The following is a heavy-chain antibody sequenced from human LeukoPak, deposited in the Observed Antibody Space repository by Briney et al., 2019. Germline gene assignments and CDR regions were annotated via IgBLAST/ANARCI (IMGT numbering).Heavy chain of an antibody. Sequence: ASVKVSCKASGYTFTGYDMHWVRQAPGQGLEWMGWINPNSGGTNYAQKFQGRVTMTRDTSISTAYMELSRLRSDDTAVYYCARGGDIVVVPAALSWFDPWGQGTLVTVSS. D-gene: IGHD2-2*01. CDR1: GYTFTGYD. CDR3: ARGGDIVVVPAALSWFDP. V-gene: IGHV1-2*02. CDR2: INPNSGGT. J-gene: IGHJ5*02.